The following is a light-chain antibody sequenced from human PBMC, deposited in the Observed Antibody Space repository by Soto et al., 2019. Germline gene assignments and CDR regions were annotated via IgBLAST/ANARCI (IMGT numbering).Light chain of an antibody. J-gene: IGKJ5*01. CDR1: QAVRGA. CDR3: KQFNSYPIT. Sequence: AIQLTQSPSPLSASVGDRVTITCRASQAVRGALAWYQQKPGKAPKILIYDVSVLESGVPTKFSGSGSGTDFTLTITSLQPVDFATYYCKQFNSYPITFGQGTRLEIK. V-gene: IGKV1-13*02. CDR2: DVS.